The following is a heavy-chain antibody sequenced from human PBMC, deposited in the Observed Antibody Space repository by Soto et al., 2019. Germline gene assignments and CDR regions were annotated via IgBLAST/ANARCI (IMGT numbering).Heavy chain of an antibody. CDR1: GYTFTSYY. V-gene: IGHV1-46*01. CDR2: INPSGGST. J-gene: IGHJ6*01. D-gene: IGHD3-3*01. CDR3: ARVRIEAMPQLRFLEWSSPYGMDV. Sequence: ASVKVSCKASGYTFTSYYMHWVRQAPGQGLEWMGIINPSGGSTSYAQKFQGRVTMTRDTSTSTVYMELSSLRSEDTAVYSCARVRIEAMPQLRFLEWSSPYGMDVWGQGTTVTVSS.